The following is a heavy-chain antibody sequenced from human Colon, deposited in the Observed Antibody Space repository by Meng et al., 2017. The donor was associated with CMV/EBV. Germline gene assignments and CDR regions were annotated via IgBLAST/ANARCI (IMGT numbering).Heavy chain of an antibody. CDR3: ARIYYESWSGFYRDY. J-gene: IGHJ4*02. Sequence: GGSLRLSCAASGSGFSFSSAWISWFRQAPSKGLEWVGRIKSKTSGETTDFAAPVKGRFTISRDDSKSTVYMQMNSLRVEDTAVYFCARIYYESWSGFYRDYWGQGTLVTVSS. CDR1: GSGFSFSSAW. V-gene: IGHV3-15*01. D-gene: IGHD3-3*01. CDR2: IKSKTSGETT.